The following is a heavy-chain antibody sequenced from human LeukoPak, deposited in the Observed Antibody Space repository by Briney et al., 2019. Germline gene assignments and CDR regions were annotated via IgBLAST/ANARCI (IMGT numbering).Heavy chain of an antibody. CDR1: GFTFDDYA. Sequence: PGGSLRLSCAVSGFTFDDYAMHWVRQAPGKGLEWVALIRGDGSITYYADSVKGRFTISRDNSKNSLYLQMNSLRAEDTAVYYCARDDSSGIGAFDIWGQGTMVTVSS. CDR2: IRGDGSIT. V-gene: IGHV3-43*02. D-gene: IGHD3-22*01. J-gene: IGHJ3*02. CDR3: ARDDSSGIGAFDI.